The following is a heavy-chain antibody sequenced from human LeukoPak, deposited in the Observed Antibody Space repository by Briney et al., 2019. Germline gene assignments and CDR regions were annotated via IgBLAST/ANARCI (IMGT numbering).Heavy chain of an antibody. Sequence: PSETLSLTCTVSGGSIRTSTYYWGWVRQPPGKGLEWIGNIFYSGSTYFSPSLKSRVTISLDTSKNQFSLKLTSVTAADTAVYYCAKVLRGKSVSSSGWYGGYYMDVWGKGTTVTVSS. V-gene: IGHV4-39*07. D-gene: IGHD6-19*01. CDR1: GGSIRTSTYY. J-gene: IGHJ6*03. CDR2: IFYSGST. CDR3: AKVLRGKSVSSSGWYGGYYMDV.